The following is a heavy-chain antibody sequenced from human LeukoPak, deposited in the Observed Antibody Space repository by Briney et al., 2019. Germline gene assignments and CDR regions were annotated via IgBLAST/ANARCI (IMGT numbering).Heavy chain of an antibody. CDR2: ISGSGGGT. CDR3: ARDGRYAYGDYVSDY. Sequence: GGSLRLSCAASGFTFGSYAMNWVRQAPGKGLEWVSVISGSGGGTYTNYADSVKGRFTISRDNSKNTLYLQMNSPRAEDTAIYYCARDGRYAYGDYVSDYWGQGTLVTVSS. V-gene: IGHV3-23*01. D-gene: IGHD4-17*01. J-gene: IGHJ4*02. CDR1: GFTFGSYA.